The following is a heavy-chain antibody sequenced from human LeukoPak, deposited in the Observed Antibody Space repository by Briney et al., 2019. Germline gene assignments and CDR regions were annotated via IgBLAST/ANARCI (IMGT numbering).Heavy chain of an antibody. CDR3: AREWGHYDYVWGSYRYNYFDY. V-gene: IGHV4-34*01. CDR2: INHSGST. J-gene: IGHJ4*02. D-gene: IGHD3-16*02. Sequence: SETLSLTCAAYGGSFSGYYWSWIRQPPGKGLEWIGEINHSGSTNYNPSLKSRVTISVDTSKNQFSLKLSSVTAADTAVYYCAREWGHYDYVWGSYRYNYFDYWGQGTLVTVSS. CDR1: GGSFSGYY.